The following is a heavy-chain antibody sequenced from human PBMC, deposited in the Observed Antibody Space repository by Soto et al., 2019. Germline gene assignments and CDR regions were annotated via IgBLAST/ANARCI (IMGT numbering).Heavy chain of an antibody. J-gene: IGHJ4*02. Sequence: GGSLRLSCAASGFAFSSYAMSWVRQAPEKGLEWVSAISGSGGSTYYADSVKGRFTISRDNSKNTLYLQMNSLRAEDTAVYYCAKGATADILTNNYFDYWGQGTLVTVSS. CDR3: AKGATADILTNNYFDY. D-gene: IGHD3-9*01. CDR2: ISGSGGST. V-gene: IGHV3-23*01. CDR1: GFAFSSYA.